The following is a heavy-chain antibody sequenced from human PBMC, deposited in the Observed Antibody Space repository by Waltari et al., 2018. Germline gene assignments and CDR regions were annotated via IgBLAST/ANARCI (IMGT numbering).Heavy chain of an antibody. CDR2: IDPEDGET. CDR3: AAALGGGISASRPFHF. CDR1: GYTFMDYF. V-gene: IGHV1-69-2*01. D-gene: IGHD3-10*01. J-gene: IGHJ3*01. Sequence: EVELVQSGAEVKKPGATVKISCQASGYTFMDYFMHWVQQAPGKGLEWMGRIDPEDGETVYSEKFQGRVTITADTSTDTAYMELTSLTSEDTAFYYCAAALGGGISASRPFHFWGQGTMITVSS.